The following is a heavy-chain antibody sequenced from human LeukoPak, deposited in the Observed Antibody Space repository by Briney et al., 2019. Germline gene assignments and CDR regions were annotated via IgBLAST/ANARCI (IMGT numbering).Heavy chain of an antibody. J-gene: IGHJ3*02. D-gene: IGHD1-26*01. CDR1: GFTFSSYS. CDR2: SSSSSSTI. Sequence: GGSLRLSCAASGFTFSSYSMNWVRQAPGKGLEWVSYSSSSSSTIYYADSVKGRFTISRDNSKNTLYLQMNSLRAEDTAVYYCAKDKAGGSYSDAFDIWGQGTMVTVSS. V-gene: IGHV3-48*01. CDR3: AKDKAGGSYSDAFDI.